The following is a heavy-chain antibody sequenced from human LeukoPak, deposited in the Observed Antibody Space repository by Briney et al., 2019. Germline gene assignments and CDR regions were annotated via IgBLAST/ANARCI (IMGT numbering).Heavy chain of an antibody. J-gene: IGHJ4*02. Sequence: GGSLRLSCAASGFTFSSYAMHWVRQAPGKGLEWVAVISYDGSNKYYADSVKGRFTISGDNSKNTLYLQMNSLRAEDTAVYYCAREKRSIAAAQDYWGQGTLVTVSS. CDR1: GFTFSSYA. D-gene: IGHD6-13*01. V-gene: IGHV3-30-3*01. CDR2: ISYDGSNK. CDR3: AREKRSIAAAQDY.